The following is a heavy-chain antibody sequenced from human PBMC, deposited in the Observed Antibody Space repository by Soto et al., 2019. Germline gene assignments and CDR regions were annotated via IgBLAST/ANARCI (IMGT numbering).Heavy chain of an antibody. J-gene: IGHJ3*02. CDR3: ADAPLRYCSGGSCYSHAFDI. CDR2: IYYSGST. CDR1: GGSISSSSYY. V-gene: IGHV4-39*01. D-gene: IGHD2-15*01. Sequence: QLQLQESGPGLVKPSETLSLTCTVSGGSISSSSYYWGWIRQPPGKGLEWIGSIYYSGSTYYNPSRKSRVTISVDTSKNQFSLKLSSVTAADTAVYYCADAPLRYCSGGSCYSHAFDIWGQGTMVTVSS.